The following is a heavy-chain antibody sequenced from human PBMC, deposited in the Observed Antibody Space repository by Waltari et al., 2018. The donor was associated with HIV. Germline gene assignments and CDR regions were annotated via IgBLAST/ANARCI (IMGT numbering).Heavy chain of an antibody. CDR2: IYSGFNT. D-gene: IGHD3-22*01. V-gene: IGHV3-66*02. CDR1: GFPDSGNF. CDR3: ARDRRGVVVGNYYFDI. Sequence: EVQLVESGGGLVQPGGSLRLSCAVSGFPDSGNFFSWVRQAPGNGREWVSAIYSGFNTYYTDSVKGRFTISRDDSNNTVYLQMNSLRGNDSAVYYCARDRRGVVVGNYYFDIWGRGTLVTVSS. J-gene: IGHJ2*01.